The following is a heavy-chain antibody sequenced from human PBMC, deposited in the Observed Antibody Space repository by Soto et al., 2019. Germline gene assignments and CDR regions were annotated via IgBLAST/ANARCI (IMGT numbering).Heavy chain of an antibody. V-gene: IGHV4-59*01. J-gene: IGHJ5*02. D-gene: IGHD3-16*02. CDR2: ISNSGTS. Sequence: QVQLQESGPGLVKPSETLSLTCSVSGGSIRSYYWNWIRQAPGKGLEWIGYISNSGTSYYNPSLRGRVTISADTSKNQFSLKMTSVTAVDTAVYFCARERFTMTGGVITTAWFDPWGPGTRVTVSS. CDR1: GGSIRSYY. CDR3: ARERFTMTGGVITTAWFDP.